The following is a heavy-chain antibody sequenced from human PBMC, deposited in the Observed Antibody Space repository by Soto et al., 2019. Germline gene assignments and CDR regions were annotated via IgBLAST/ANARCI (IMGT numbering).Heavy chain of an antibody. CDR3: AREDIVVVPAAMGGG. J-gene: IGHJ4*02. CDR1: GGSISSGDYY. Sequence: QVQLQESGPGLVKPSQTLSLTCTVSGGSISSGDYYWSWIRQPPGKGLEWTGYIYYSGSTYYNPSLKSRVTISVDTSKNQFSLKLSSVTAADTAVYYCAREDIVVVPAAMGGGGGQGTLVTVSS. D-gene: IGHD2-2*01. CDR2: IYYSGST. V-gene: IGHV4-30-4*01.